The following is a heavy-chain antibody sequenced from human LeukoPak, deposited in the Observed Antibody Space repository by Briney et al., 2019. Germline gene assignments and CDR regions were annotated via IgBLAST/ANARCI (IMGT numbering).Heavy chain of an antibody. V-gene: IGHV4-34*01. Sequence: SETLSLTCAVYGGSFSGYYWSWILQPPGKGLEWIGEINHSGSTNYNPSLKSRVTISVDTSKNQFSLKLSSVTAADTAVYYCARAPTWYSSGWYGYYFDYWGQGTLVTVSS. D-gene: IGHD6-19*01. CDR1: GGSFSGYY. CDR2: INHSGST. CDR3: ARAPTWYSSGWYGYYFDY. J-gene: IGHJ4*02.